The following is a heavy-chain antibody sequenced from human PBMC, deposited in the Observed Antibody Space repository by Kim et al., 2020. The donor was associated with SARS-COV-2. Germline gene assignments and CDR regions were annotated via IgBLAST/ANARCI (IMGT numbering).Heavy chain of an antibody. D-gene: IGHD4-17*01. J-gene: IGHJ6*02. Sequence: ASVKVSCKASGYTFTSYGISWVRQAPGQGLEWMGWISAYNGNTNYAQKLQGRVTMTTDTSTSTAYMELRSLRSDDTAVYYCARDLLVDYGDYGPFSYGMDVWGQGTTVTVSS. CDR3: ARDLLVDYGDYGPFSYGMDV. CDR1: GYTFTSYG. V-gene: IGHV1-18*04. CDR2: ISAYNGNT.